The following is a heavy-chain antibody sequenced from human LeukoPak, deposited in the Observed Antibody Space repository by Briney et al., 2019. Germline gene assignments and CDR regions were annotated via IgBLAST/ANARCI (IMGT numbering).Heavy chain of an antibody. CDR2: INPNSGDT. CDR3: ARRFYYAMDV. D-gene: IGHD3-16*01. Sequence: ASVKVSCKASGYSFTGYFMQWVRQAPGQGLEWMGWINPNSGDTNYAQKFQGRVTMTRDTPISTAYMELSRLRSDDAAVYYCARRFYYAMDVWGQGTTVTVSS. J-gene: IGHJ6*02. CDR1: GYSFTGYF. V-gene: IGHV1-2*02.